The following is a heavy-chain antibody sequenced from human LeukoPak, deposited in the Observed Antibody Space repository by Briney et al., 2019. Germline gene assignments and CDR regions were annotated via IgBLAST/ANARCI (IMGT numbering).Heavy chain of an antibody. CDR3: ARVTVTRFDY. CDR1: GFTFSSYS. CDR2: ISSCSSTV. Sequence: GGSLRLSCAASGFTFSSYSMNWVRQAPGKGLEWVSYISSCSSTVYYADSVKGRFTISRDNAKNSLYLQMNSLRAEDTAVYYCARVTVTRFDYWGQGTLVTVSS. J-gene: IGHJ4*02. V-gene: IGHV3-48*01. D-gene: IGHD4-17*01.